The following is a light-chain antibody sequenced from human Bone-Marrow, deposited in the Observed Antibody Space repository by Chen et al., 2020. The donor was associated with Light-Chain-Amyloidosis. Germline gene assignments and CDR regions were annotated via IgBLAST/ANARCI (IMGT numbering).Light chain of an antibody. Sequence: SYVLTQPSSVSVAPGQTATIACGGNNIGSTSVHWSQQTPGQAPLLVVYDDSDRPSGIPERMSGSNSGNTATLTISRVEAGDEADYYCQGWDRCSDRPVFGGGTKLTVL. CDR3: QGWDRCSDRPV. CDR1: NIGSTS. V-gene: IGLV3-21*02. J-gene: IGLJ3*02. CDR2: DDS.